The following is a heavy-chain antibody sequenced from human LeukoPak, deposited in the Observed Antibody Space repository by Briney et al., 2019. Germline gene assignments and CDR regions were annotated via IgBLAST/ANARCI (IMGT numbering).Heavy chain of an antibody. CDR2: IIPIFGTA. Sequence: ASEKVSCKASGGTFSSYAISWVRQAPGQGLEWMGGIIPIFGTANYAQKFQGRVTITADESTSTAYMELSSLRSEDTAVYYCASAPPEDYYDSSGYPPWGQGTLVTVSS. J-gene: IGHJ5*02. D-gene: IGHD3-22*01. CDR3: ASAPPEDYYDSSGYPP. CDR1: GGTFSSYA. V-gene: IGHV1-69*13.